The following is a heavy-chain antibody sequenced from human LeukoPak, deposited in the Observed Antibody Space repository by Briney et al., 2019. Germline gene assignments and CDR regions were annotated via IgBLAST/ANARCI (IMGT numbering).Heavy chain of an antibody. CDR1: GGSIRSSNYY. CDR3: ARRRYYDGSGYLD. Sequence: SETLSLTCLVSGGSIRSSNYYWDWIRQPPGKGLEWIGSIYYSGRTYYNSSLKSRVSMSVDTTKNQFSLRLTSMTAADTAVYYCARRRYYDGSGYLDWGQGTLVIVS. D-gene: IGHD3-22*01. V-gene: IGHV4-39*01. CDR2: IYYSGRT. J-gene: IGHJ1*01.